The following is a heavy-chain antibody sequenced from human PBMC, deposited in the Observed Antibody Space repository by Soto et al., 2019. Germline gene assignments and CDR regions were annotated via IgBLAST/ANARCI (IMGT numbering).Heavy chain of an antibody. D-gene: IGHD3-22*01. J-gene: IGHJ5*02. CDR3: ARDRGPSSGYYPYWFDP. CDR2: IIPIFGTA. V-gene: IGHV1-69*01. CDR1: GGTLSSYA. Sequence: KLCCKDCGGTLSSYAMTWARQATEKGLEWMGGIIPIFGTANYAQKFQGRVTITADESTSTAYMELSSLRSEDTALYYCARDRGPSSGYYPYWFDPWGQGTLVTVSS.